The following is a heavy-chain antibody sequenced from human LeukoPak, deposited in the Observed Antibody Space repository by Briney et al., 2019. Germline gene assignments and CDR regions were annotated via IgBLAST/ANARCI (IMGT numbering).Heavy chain of an antibody. CDR1: GGSISSGGYY. CDR2: IYYSGST. Sequence: SETLSLTCTVSGGSISSGGYYWSWIRQHPGTGLEWIGYIYYSGSTYYNPSLKSRVTISVDTSKNQFSLKLSSVTAADTAVYYCARALSYYYYGMDVWGQGTTVTVSS. D-gene: IGHD2/OR15-2a*01. V-gene: IGHV4-31*03. J-gene: IGHJ6*02. CDR3: ARALSYYYYGMDV.